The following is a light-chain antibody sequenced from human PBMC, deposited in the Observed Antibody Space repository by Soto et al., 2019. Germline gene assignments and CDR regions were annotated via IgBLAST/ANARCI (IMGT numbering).Light chain of an antibody. CDR2: AAS. CDR3: QQYGTSPWT. Sequence: EIVLTQAPGTRSLSRGERATLSCRASERISSSYLAWYQQKPGQAPSVLIYAASTRATGIPASFSGSGSGPDFTLSIRRVEPEDFAVYYCQQYGTSPWTFGQGTKVDI. J-gene: IGKJ1*01. V-gene: IGKV3-20*01. CDR1: ERISSSY.